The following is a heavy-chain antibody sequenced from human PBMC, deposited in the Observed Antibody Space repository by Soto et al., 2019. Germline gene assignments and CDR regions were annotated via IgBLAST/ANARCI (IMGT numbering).Heavy chain of an antibody. CDR1: GYTFTSYY. V-gene: IGHV1-46*01. CDR3: ARYRGDTAMAYYFDY. Sequence: ASVKVSCKASGYTFTSYYMHWVRQAPGQGLEWMGIINPSGGSTSYAQKFQGRVTMTRDTSTSTVYMELSSLRSEDTAVYYCARYRGDTAMAYYFDYWGQGTLVTVSS. J-gene: IGHJ4*02. D-gene: IGHD5-18*01. CDR2: INPSGGST.